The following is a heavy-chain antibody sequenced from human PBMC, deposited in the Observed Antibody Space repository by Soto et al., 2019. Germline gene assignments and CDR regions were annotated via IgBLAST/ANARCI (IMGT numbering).Heavy chain of an antibody. CDR3: AADSSLRFLEWTPAQAYYYGMDV. CDR2: IVVGSGNT. V-gene: IGHV1-58*01. J-gene: IGHJ6*02. D-gene: IGHD3-3*01. CDR1: GFTFTSSA. Sequence: ASVKVSCKASGFTFTSSAVQWVRQARGQRLEWIGWIVVGSGNTNYAQKFQERVTITRDMSTSTAYMELSSLRSEDTAVYYCAADSSLRFLEWTPAQAYYYGMDVWGQGTTVTVSS.